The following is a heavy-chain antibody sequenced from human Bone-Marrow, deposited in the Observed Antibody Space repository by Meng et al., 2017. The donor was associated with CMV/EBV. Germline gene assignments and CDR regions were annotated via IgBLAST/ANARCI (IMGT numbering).Heavy chain of an antibody. CDR2: FDAEDGKT. CDR3: AADPVQGFFDP. D-gene: IGHD1-1*01. Sequence: QVHLVQSGTEVKKPGASVKVSCKVSGYTLTEISMHWVRQTPGKGLEWLGGFDAEDGKTIFAQKFPGRVTMTEDTSTDTAYMELSGLTSDDTAVYYCAADPVQGFFDPWGQGTLVTVSS. V-gene: IGHV1-24*01. J-gene: IGHJ5*02. CDR1: GYTLTEIS.